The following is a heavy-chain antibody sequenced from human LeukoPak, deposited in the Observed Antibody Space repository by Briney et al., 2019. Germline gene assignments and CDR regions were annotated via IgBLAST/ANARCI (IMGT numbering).Heavy chain of an antibody. Sequence: LTGGSLRLSCAASGFTFSSYGMHWVRQAPGKGLEWVASISYDGSNKYYADSVKGRFTISRDNSKNTLYLQMNSLRAEDTAVYYCAKDPWGPAGLATSYFDYWGQGTLVTVSS. CDR3: AKDPWGPAGLATSYFDY. CDR1: GFTFSSYG. D-gene: IGHD5-12*01. CDR2: ISYDGSNK. J-gene: IGHJ4*02. V-gene: IGHV3-30*18.